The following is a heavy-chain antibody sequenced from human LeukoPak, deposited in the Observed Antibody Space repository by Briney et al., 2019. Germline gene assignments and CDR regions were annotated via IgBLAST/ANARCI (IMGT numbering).Heavy chain of an antibody. CDR2: ISSSGSYI. J-gene: IGHJ4*02. CDR3: ARDISGIAVAFNY. D-gene: IGHD6-19*01. Sequence: SGRPLRLSCAASGFNFDDYAMHWVRQAPGKGLEWVSSISSSGSYIYYADSVKGRFTISRDNAKNSLSLQMNSLRAEDTAVYYCARDISGIAVAFNYWGQGTLVTVSS. V-gene: IGHV3-21*01. CDR1: GFNFDDYA.